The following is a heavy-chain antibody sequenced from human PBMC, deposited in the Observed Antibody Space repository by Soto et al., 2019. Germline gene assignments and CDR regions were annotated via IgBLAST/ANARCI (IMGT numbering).Heavy chain of an antibody. CDR3: ARVVDGDYAWFDP. J-gene: IGHJ5*02. CDR2: IYYSGST. CDR1: GGSVSSGSYY. D-gene: IGHD4-17*01. V-gene: IGHV4-61*01. Sequence: SETLSLTCTVSGGSVSSGSYYWSWIRQPPGKGLEWIGYIYYSGSTNYNPSLKSRVTISVDTSKNQFSLKLSSVTAADTAVYYCARVVDGDYAWFDPWGQGTLVTVSS.